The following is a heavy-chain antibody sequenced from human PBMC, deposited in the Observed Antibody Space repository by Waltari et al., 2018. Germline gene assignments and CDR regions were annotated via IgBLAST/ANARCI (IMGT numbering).Heavy chain of an antibody. CDR3: ASSSCLYSCGLGV. Sequence: QLHLQESGPRLVRPPEILSLTCSVSNGSITSNNYHLGWLRQSPGKPLEWVGSISYSGRPYYNPSLKSRLTPSIETYKNHFTLNLRSVTAADAAVYYCASSSCLYSCGLGVWGQGTTVSVSS. CDR1: NGSITSNNYH. J-gene: IGHJ6*02. V-gene: IGHV4-39*01. CDR2: ISYSGRP.